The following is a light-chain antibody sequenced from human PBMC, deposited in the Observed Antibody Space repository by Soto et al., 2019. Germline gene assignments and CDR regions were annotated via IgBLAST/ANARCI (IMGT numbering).Light chain of an antibody. J-gene: IGKJ1*01. V-gene: IGKV1-39*01. CDR2: AAS. CDR1: QSISSY. CDR3: QQSYSTPRT. Sequence: DIQMTQSPSSLSASVGDRVTITCRASQSISSYLNWYQQKPGKAPKLLIYAASSLQSGVPSRFSGIGSGTDFTLTISSLQPEDFATYYCQQSYSTPRTFGQRTKVEIK.